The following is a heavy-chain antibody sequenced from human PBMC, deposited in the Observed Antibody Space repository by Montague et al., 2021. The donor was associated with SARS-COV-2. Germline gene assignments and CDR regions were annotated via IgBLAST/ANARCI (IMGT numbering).Heavy chain of an antibody. Sequence: SETLSLTCVVYSGSFNDFYWTWSRQSPGKGLEWSGEINHTGSATYYQSPKGRGNLSRDETKNQLSLKLQSATPADKAVDYCARGQVRISGVLIFIPAAGHLDGWGQGTSVTVSS. CDR1: SGSFNDFY. D-gene: IGHD3-3*01. CDR3: ARGQVRISGVLIFIPAAGHLDG. J-gene: IGHJ3*01. V-gene: IGHV4-34*01. CDR2: INHTGSA.